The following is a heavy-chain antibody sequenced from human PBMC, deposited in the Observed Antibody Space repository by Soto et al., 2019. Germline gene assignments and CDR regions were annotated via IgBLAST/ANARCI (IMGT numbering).Heavy chain of an antibody. D-gene: IGHD2-15*01. CDR2: IYYSGST. V-gene: IGHV4-39*01. CDR1: GGSISSSSYY. Sequence: QLQLQESGPGLVKPSETLSLTCTVSGGSISSSSYYWGWIRQPPGKGLEWIGSIYYSGSTYYNPSLKRRATLSVDTSKNQFSLKLSSVTAADTAVYYCARHTPAISISDHWGQGTLVTVSS. CDR3: ARHTPAISISDH. J-gene: IGHJ4*02.